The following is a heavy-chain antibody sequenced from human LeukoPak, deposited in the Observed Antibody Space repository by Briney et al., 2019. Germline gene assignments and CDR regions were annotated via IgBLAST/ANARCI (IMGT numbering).Heavy chain of an antibody. V-gene: IGHV4-34*01. D-gene: IGHD2-2*01. Sequence: SETLSLTCAVYGGSFSGHYWSWIRQPPGKGLEWIGEINHSGSTNYNPSLKSRVTISVDTSKNQFSLKLSSVTAADTAVYYCAREGNPKGLVPAAIDFRLDYWGQGTLVTVSS. CDR3: AREGNPKGLVPAAIDFRLDY. CDR1: GGSFSGHY. J-gene: IGHJ4*02. CDR2: INHSGST.